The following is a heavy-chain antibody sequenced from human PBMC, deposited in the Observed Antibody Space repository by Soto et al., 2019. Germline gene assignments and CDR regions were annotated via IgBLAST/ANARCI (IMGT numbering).Heavy chain of an antibody. CDR2: IIPIFGTA. D-gene: IGHD1-20*01. CDR3: ASMGKNYNWEYYFDY. V-gene: IGHV1-69*13. J-gene: IGHJ4*02. Sequence: SVKVSCKASGGTFSSYAISWVRQAPGQGLEWMGGIIPIFGTANYAQKFQGRVTITADESTSTAYMELSSLRSEDTAVYYCASMGKNYNWEYYFDYWGQGTLVTVSS. CDR1: GGTFSSYA.